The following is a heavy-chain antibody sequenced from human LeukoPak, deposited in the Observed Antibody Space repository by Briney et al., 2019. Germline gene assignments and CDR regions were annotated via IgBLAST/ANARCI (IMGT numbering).Heavy chain of an antibody. Sequence: SQTLSLTCTVSGGSISSGGYYWSWIRQHPGKGLEWIGYIYYSGSTYYNPSLKSRVTISVDTSKNQFSLKLSSVTAADTAVYYCARGYSSGWYSYYFDYWGQGTLVTVSS. J-gene: IGHJ4*02. CDR2: IYYSGST. D-gene: IGHD6-19*01. V-gene: IGHV4-31*03. CDR1: GGSISSGGYY. CDR3: ARGYSSGWYSYYFDY.